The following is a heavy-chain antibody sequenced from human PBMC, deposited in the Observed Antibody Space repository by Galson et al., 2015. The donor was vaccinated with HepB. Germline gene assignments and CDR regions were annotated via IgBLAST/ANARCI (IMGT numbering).Heavy chain of an antibody. J-gene: IGHJ4*02. D-gene: IGHD3-10*01. CDR1: GFTFSSYG. CDR2: ISYDGSNK. CDR3: AKEVGEGYFDY. Sequence: SLRPSCAASGFTFSSYGMHWVRQAPGKGLEWVAVISYDGSNKYYADSVKGRFTISRDNSKNTLYLQMNSLRAEDTAVYYCAKEVGEGYFDYWGQGTLVTVSS. V-gene: IGHV3-30*18.